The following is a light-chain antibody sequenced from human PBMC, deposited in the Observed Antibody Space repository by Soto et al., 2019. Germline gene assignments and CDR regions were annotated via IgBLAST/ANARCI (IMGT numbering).Light chain of an antibody. CDR1: QSVSSN. CDR3: QQYNNWPPLT. V-gene: IGKV3-15*01. Sequence: EIVMTQSPATLSVSPGERATLSCRASQSVSSNLAWYQQKPGQAPRLLIYGASTRATGIPARFSGSGSGTEFTLTISRLQCVDFAVYYCQQYNNWPPLTFGQGTKVEIK. J-gene: IGKJ1*01. CDR2: GAS.